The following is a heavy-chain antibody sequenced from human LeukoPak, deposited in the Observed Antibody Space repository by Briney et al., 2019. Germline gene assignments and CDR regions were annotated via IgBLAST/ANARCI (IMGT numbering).Heavy chain of an antibody. CDR2: IYNSGSP. CDR3: ARVDSSGYYTFFDY. V-gene: IGHV4-59*11. CDR1: GGSISSHN. D-gene: IGHD3-22*01. J-gene: IGHJ4*02. Sequence: PSETLSLTCTVSGGSISSHNWNWIRQPPGKGLEWIGDIYNSGSPNYNPSLKSRVTISVDTSKNQFSLKLSSVTAADTAVYYCARVDSSGYYTFFDYWARERWSPSPQ.